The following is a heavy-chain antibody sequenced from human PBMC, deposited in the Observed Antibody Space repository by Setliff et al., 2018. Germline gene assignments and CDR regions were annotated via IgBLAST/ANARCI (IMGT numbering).Heavy chain of an antibody. Sequence: ASVKVSCKASGYTFTAYYIHWVRQAPGQGLEWIGWISPYNGDTKYAQNLQGRVTLTTDTSTSSAYVEVRSLRSDDTAVYYCARSPPNRGVGQGHHMDVWGKGTTVTVSS. CDR3: ARSPPNRGVGQGHHMDV. D-gene: IGHD1-26*01. CDR2: ISPYNGDT. V-gene: IGHV1-18*04. CDR1: GYTFTAYY. J-gene: IGHJ6*03.